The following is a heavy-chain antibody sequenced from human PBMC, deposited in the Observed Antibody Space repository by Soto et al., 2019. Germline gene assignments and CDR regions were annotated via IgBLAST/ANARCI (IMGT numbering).Heavy chain of an antibody. CDR1: GFTFSSYG. Sequence: PGGSLRLSCAASGFTFSSYGMHWVRQAPGKGLEWVAVIWYDGSNKYYADSVKGRFTISRDNSKNTLYLQMNSLRAEDTAVYYCARDSREITIFGVVHNWFDPWGQGTLVTVSS. J-gene: IGHJ5*02. CDR3: ARDSREITIFGVVHNWFDP. D-gene: IGHD3-3*01. CDR2: IWYDGSNK. V-gene: IGHV3-33*01.